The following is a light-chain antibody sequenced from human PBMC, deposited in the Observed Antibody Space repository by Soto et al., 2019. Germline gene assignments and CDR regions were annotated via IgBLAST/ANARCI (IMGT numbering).Light chain of an antibody. CDR3: QQYGRART. V-gene: IGKV3-20*01. Sequence: EIVLTQSPGTLSLSPGERATLSCRVSQSVSNNYLAWYQQKPGQAPRLLIYGASNRATGIPDRFSGSGAGTYFTLPSRRREPEDLEVYYCQQYGRARTFGQGTKVEIK. CDR2: GAS. CDR1: QSVSNNY. J-gene: IGKJ1*01.